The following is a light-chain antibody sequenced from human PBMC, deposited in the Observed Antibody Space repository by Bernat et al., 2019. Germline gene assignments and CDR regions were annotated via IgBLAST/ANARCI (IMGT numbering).Light chain of an antibody. CDR1: SSDVGAYNY. Sequence: QSALTQPRSVSGSPGQSVTIPCTGTSSDVGAYNYVSWYQQHPGKAPKLMIYDVNNRPSGVPDRLSGSKSGNTASLTISGLQAEDEADYYCCSYAGSHTFVFGTGTEVTVL. CDR2: DVN. V-gene: IGLV2-11*01. CDR3: CSYAGSHTFV. J-gene: IGLJ1*01.